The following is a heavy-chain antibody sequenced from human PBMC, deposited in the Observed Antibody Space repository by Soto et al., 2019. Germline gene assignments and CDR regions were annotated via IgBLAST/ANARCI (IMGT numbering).Heavy chain of an antibody. CDR1: GFTFSSYA. V-gene: IGHV3-23*01. Sequence: VGSLRLSFAASGFTFSSYAMGCVGGAPGQGLDWVSAISGSGGSTYYADSVQGRFTISRDNPKNTLYLQMNSLRAEDTAVYYCAKEAGRDTRGYFDYWGQGTLVTVSS. CDR2: ISGSGGST. CDR3: AKEAGRDTRGYFDY. J-gene: IGHJ4*02. D-gene: IGHD2-2*01.